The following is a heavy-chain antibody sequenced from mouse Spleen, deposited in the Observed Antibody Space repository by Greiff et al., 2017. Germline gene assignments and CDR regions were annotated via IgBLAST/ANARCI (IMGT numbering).Heavy chain of an antibody. J-gene: IGHJ2*01. Sequence: VHVKQSGPELVKPGASVKISCKASGYSFTGYYMNWVKQSPEKSLEWIGEINPSTGGTTYNQKFKAKATLTVDKSSSTAYMQLKSLTSEDSAVYYCARGDDGCYFDYWGQGTTLTVSS. D-gene: IGHD2-3*01. CDR3: ARGDDGCYFDY. V-gene: IGHV1-42*01. CDR2: INPSTGGT. CDR1: GYSFTGYY.